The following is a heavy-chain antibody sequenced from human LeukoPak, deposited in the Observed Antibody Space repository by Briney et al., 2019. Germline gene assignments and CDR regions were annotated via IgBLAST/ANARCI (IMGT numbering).Heavy chain of an antibody. J-gene: IGHJ3*02. Sequence: GSLRLSCAASGFIFRNYVMSWVRQAPGMGLEWVSAISGSGGTTYYADSVKGRFTISRDNSKNTLYLQMNSLRAEDTAVYYCARVSQLWFSGPGAFDIWGQGTMVTVSS. CDR2: ISGSGGTT. D-gene: IGHD5-18*01. CDR3: ARVSQLWFSGPGAFDI. CDR1: GFIFRNYV. V-gene: IGHV3-23*01.